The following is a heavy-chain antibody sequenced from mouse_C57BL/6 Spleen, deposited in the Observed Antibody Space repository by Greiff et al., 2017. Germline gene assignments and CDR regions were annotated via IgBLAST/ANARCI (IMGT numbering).Heavy chain of an antibody. V-gene: IGHV1-15*01. CDR3: TRSYGSSYAWFAY. Sequence: LVESGAELVRPGASVTLSCKASGYTFTDYEMHWVKQTPVHGLEWIGAIDPETGGTAYNQKFKGKAILTADKSSSTAYMELRSLTSEDSAVYYCTRSYGSSYAWFAYWGQGTLVTVSA. J-gene: IGHJ3*01. CDR1: GYTFTDYE. CDR2: IDPETGGT. D-gene: IGHD1-1*01.